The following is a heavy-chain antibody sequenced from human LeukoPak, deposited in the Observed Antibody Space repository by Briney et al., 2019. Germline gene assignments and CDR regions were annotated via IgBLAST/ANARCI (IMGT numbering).Heavy chain of an antibody. CDR3: ASVLLRGFTCFEP. CDR1: GGSISSYY. Sequence: SETLSCTCTGSGGSISSYYWSWIRQPAGNGLEGIGRISASGSTNYAPSLRSRVTMSVDTSTKQFSLKLTSVTAADTAVYYCASVLLRGFTCFEPWGQGTLVTV. D-gene: IGHD4-17*01. CDR2: ISASGST. J-gene: IGHJ5*02. V-gene: IGHV4-4*07.